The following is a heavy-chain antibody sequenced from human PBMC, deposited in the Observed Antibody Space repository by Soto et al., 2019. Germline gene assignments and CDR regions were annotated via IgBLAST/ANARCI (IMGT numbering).Heavy chain of an antibody. CDR2: IYYGGST. J-gene: IGHJ4*02. CDR1: GGSLRGYS. CDR3: ARRVGQWLVLGYFDY. D-gene: IGHD6-19*01. V-gene: IGHV4-59*08. Sequence: SETLSLTCTVSGGSLRGYSWSWIRQPPGKGLEWIGCIYYGGSTYYNPSLKSRVTISVDTSKNQFSLKLSSVTAADTAVYYCARRVGQWLVLGYFDYWGQGTLVTVS.